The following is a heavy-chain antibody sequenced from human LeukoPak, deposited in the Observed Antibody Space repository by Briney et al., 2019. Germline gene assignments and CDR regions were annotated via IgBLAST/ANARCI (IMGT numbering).Heavy chain of an antibody. CDR2: ISSSSNYV. Sequence: RGSLRLSCAASGFTFSSYSMNWVRQAPGKGLEWVSSISSSSNYVYYTDSMKGRFTISRDNAKNSLYLQMNSLRAEDTAVYFCARTATAYCGGDCLGPFDPWGQGTLVTVSS. CDR1: GFTFSSYS. CDR3: ARTATAYCGGDCLGPFDP. D-gene: IGHD2-21*02. J-gene: IGHJ5*02. V-gene: IGHV3-21*01.